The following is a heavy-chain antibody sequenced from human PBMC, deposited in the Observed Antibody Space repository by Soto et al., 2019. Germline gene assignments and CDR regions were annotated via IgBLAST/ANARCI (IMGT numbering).Heavy chain of an antibody. Sequence: GGSLRLSCSASGFTFSNYAMYWVRQAPGKGLEYVSAISSSGGSTYYADSVKGRFTISRDNSKNTLYLQMSSLRAEDTAVYYGAREFIVVVPAALDVWGQGTTVTVSS. CDR1: GFTFSNYA. V-gene: IGHV3-64D*06. CDR2: ISSSGGST. J-gene: IGHJ6*02. CDR3: AREFIVVVPAALDV. D-gene: IGHD2-2*01.